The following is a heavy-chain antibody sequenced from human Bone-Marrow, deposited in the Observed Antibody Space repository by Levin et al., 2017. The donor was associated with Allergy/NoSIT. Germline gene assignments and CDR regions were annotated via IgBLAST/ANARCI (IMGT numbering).Heavy chain of an antibody. CDR1: GFTFSNAW. V-gene: IGHV3-15*01. CDR2: IKSKSDGGTT. Sequence: GESLKISCAAAGFTFSNAWMSWVRQAPGKGLEWVGRIKSKSDGGTTDYAAPGQGRFTISTDDSETTLYLEMRSLKTEDTGVYYCTTEPIGVIGSELDCWGRGPQVAVSS. D-gene: IGHD2-21*01. CDR3: TTEPIGVIGSELDC. J-gene: IGHJ4*02.